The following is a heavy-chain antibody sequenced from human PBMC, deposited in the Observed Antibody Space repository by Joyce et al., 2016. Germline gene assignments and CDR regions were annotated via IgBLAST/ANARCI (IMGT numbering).Heavy chain of an antibody. D-gene: IGHD6-13*01. J-gene: IGHJ4*02. CDR3: ARAPAYGSSSSSYYFNY. CDR2: IWYDGGSK. Sequence: QVQLVESGGGVVQPGRSLRLSCAGSGFTFSSYGMHWIRQAPGKGLEWVAIIWYDGGSKFYADSVKGRFTISRDNSKSTLYLQMNSLRAEDTAVYYCARAPAYGSSSSSYYFNYWGQGTLVTVSS. V-gene: IGHV3-33*01. CDR1: GFTFSSYG.